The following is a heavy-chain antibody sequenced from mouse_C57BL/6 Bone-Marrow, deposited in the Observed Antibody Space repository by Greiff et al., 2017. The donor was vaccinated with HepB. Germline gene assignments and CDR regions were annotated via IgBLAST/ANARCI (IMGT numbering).Heavy chain of an antibody. J-gene: IGHJ2*01. CDR3: AREETGTGY. Sequence: QVQLKESGAELAKPGASVKLSCKASGYTFTSYWMHWVKQRPGQGLEWIGYINPSSGYTKYNQKFKDTATLTADKSSSTAYMQLSSLTYEDSAVYYCAREETGTGYWGQGTTLTVSS. CDR1: GYTFTSYW. CDR2: INPSSGYT. V-gene: IGHV1-7*01. D-gene: IGHD4-1*01.